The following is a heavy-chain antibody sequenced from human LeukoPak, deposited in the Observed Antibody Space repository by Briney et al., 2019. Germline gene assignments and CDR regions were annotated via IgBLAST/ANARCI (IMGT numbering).Heavy chain of an antibody. CDR3: ARHRSDIVVVVAATPEGGFDY. CDR1: GYTFMSHG. V-gene: IGHV1-18*01. D-gene: IGHD2-15*01. J-gene: IGHJ4*02. CDR2: ISAYNGNT. Sequence: AASVKVSCKAYGYTFMSHGISWVRQAPGQGLEWMGWISAYNGNTNYAQKLQGRVTMTTDTSTSTAYMELRSLRSDDTAVYYCARHRSDIVVVVAATPEGGFDYWGQGTLVTVSS.